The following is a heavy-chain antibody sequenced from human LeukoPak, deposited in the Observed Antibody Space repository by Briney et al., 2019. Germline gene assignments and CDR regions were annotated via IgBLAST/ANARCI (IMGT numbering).Heavy chain of an antibody. CDR2: ISPNGDNI. CDR3: VTESGWLFDF. CDR1: GFPFSDRY. J-gene: IGHJ4*02. D-gene: IGHD6-19*01. V-gene: IGHV3-11*04. Sequence: GGSLRLSCAAAGFPFSDRYMSWIRQAPGKGMEWVAYISPNGDNIHYADSVKGRFTISRDNAKNSLFLQVNSLRAEDAAVYYCVTESGWLFDFWGQGTLVTVSS.